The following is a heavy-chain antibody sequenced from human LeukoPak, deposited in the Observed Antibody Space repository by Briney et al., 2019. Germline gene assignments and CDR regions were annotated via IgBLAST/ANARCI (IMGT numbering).Heavy chain of an antibody. J-gene: IGHJ4*02. CDR2: IYPSGST. Sequence: SETLSLTCTVSGYSISSGYYWGWIRQPPGKGLEWIASIYPSGSTYYNPSLKSRVSISIDTSKNQFSLKMNSVTAADTAVFYCVRVYGRWELLVGWTQFDFWGQGILVTVSS. CDR1: GYSISSGYY. CDR3: VRVYGRWELLVGWTQFDF. V-gene: IGHV4-38-2*02. D-gene: IGHD1-26*01.